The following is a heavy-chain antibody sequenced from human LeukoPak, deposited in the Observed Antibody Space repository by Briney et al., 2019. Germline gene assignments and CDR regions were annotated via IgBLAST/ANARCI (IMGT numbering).Heavy chain of an antibody. Sequence: GRSLRLSCAASGFTFSSYAMHWVRQAPGKGLGWVAVMSYGGTYKYYADSVKGRFTISRDNSKNTVYLQMNSLRGEDTAVYYCARERIAARRGYFDYWGQGTLVTVSS. CDR2: MSYGGTYK. D-gene: IGHD6-6*01. CDR1: GFTFSSYA. V-gene: IGHV3-30-3*01. CDR3: ARERIAARRGYFDY. J-gene: IGHJ4*02.